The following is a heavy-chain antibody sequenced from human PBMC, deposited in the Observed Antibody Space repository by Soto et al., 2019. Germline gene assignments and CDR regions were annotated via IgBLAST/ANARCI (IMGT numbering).Heavy chain of an antibody. J-gene: IGHJ6*02. V-gene: IGHV3-7*03. CDR3: ARDQYCSSSTGLTHYYYYYGMEV. Sequence: HPGGSLRLSCAASRLTFSSYWMSWVRQAPGKGLEWVANIKPDGTEKFYVDSVKGRFTISRDNAENSLYLQMYSLRADDTAVYYCARDQYCSSSTGLTHYYYYYGMEVWDQGTTLTVSS. D-gene: IGHD2-2*01. CDR1: RLTFSSYW. CDR2: IKPDGTEK.